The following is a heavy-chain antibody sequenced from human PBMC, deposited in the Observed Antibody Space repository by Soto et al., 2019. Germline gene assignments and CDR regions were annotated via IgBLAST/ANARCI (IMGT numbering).Heavy chain of an antibody. J-gene: IGHJ4*02. CDR1: GFTFSNAW. D-gene: IGHD3-22*01. CDR3: TTLYYYDSSGYYPYYFDY. CDR2: IKSKTDGGTT. V-gene: IGHV3-15*07. Sequence: GGSLRLSCAASGFTFSNAWMNWVRQAPGKGLEWVGRIKSKTDGGTTDYAAPVKGRFTISRDDSKNTLYLQMNSLKTEDTAVYYCTTLYYYDSSGYYPYYFDYWGQGTLVTVSS.